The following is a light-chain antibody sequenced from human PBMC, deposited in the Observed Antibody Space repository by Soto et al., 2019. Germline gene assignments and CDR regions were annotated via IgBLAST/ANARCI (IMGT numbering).Light chain of an antibody. Sequence: ETVLTQSPATLSLSPGERVTLSCRASQTFCSGCLAWYQQKPGQSPRLLIYGASSRATGIPDRFSGSGSGTDFTLTISRLETEDFAVYYCQHYGTTPWTFGPGTKVEIK. CDR1: QTFCSGC. CDR2: GAS. CDR3: QHYGTTPWT. V-gene: IGKV3-20*01. J-gene: IGKJ1*01.